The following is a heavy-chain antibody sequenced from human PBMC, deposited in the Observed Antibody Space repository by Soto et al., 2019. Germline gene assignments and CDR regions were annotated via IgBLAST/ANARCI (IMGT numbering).Heavy chain of an antibody. CDR1: GYHFRSYG. CDR2: ISGYNGNT. Sequence: QVQLVQSGPEVKKTGASVKVSCKASGYHFRSYGISWVRQAPGQGPEWMGWISGYNGNTHYPQKFQGKVTMTTDTSTSTAYMELRSLRSDDTAVYYCAKADSNYAGRFSYYYMDVWGNGTLVTVSS. V-gene: IGHV1-18*01. CDR3: AKADSNYAGRFSYYYMDV. J-gene: IGHJ6*03. D-gene: IGHD4-4*01.